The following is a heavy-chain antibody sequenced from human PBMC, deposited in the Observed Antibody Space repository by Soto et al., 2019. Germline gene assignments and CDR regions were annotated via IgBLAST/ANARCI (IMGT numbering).Heavy chain of an antibody. V-gene: IGHV3-30-3*01. CDR1: GFTFSSYA. J-gene: IGHJ3*02. CDR3: ARDSAQYDFWNPTSAFDI. Sequence: PGGSLRLSCAASGFTFSSYAMHWVRQATGKGLEWVAVISYDGSNKYYADSVKGGFTISRDNSKNTLYLQMNSLRAEDTAVYYCARDSAQYDFWNPTSAFDIWGQGTMVTVSS. CDR2: ISYDGSNK. D-gene: IGHD3-3*01.